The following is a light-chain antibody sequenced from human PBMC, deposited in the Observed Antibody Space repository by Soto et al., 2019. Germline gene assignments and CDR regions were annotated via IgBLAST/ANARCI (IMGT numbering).Light chain of an antibody. CDR2: AAS. V-gene: IGKV1-9*01. CDR1: HDISTF. Sequence: DIQLTQSPSLLSASIGDRVTITCRASHDISTFLAWYQQKPGKAPKLLIYAASTLQSGVPSRFSGSGSGTDFTLTISCLQSEDFATYYCQQYYSYPTFGQGTRLEIK. J-gene: IGKJ5*01. CDR3: QQYYSYPT.